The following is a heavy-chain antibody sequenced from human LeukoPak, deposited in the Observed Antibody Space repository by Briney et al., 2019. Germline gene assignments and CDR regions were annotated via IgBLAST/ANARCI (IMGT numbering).Heavy chain of an antibody. Sequence: EASVKVSCKASGGTFSSYAISWVRQAPGQGLEWMGRIIPICGTANYAQKFQGRVTITTDESTSTAYMELSSLRSEDTAVYYCARGVVTKNTAMVIKDDYWGQGTLVTVSS. D-gene: IGHD5-18*01. J-gene: IGHJ4*02. V-gene: IGHV1-69*05. CDR3: ARGVVTKNTAMVIKDDY. CDR2: IIPICGTA. CDR1: GGTFSSYA.